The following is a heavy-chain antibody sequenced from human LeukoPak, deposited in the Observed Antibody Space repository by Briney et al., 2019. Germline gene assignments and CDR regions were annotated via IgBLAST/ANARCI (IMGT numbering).Heavy chain of an antibody. Sequence: GGSLRLSCAASGFIFSNYAMSWVRQAPGKGLEWVSGISAGGGSTYYADSAKGRFTISRDNSKNTLFLQMSSLRAEDTALYYCAKDQRSHCSSTSCYRDFDYWGQGTLVTVSS. V-gene: IGHV3-23*01. CDR3: AKDQRSHCSSTSCYRDFDY. CDR2: ISAGGGST. D-gene: IGHD2-2*01. CDR1: GFIFSNYA. J-gene: IGHJ4*02.